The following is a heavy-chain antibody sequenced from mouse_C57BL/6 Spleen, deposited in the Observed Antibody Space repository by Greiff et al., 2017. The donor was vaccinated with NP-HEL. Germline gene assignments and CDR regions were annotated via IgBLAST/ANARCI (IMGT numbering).Heavy chain of an antibody. D-gene: IGHD2-3*01. CDR3: ARPFYDGYPYFDY. J-gene: IGHJ2*01. CDR1: GFTFSDYG. Sequence: EVKLLESGGGLVKPGGSLKLSCAASGFTFSDYGMHWVRQALEKGLEWVAYISSGSSTIYYADTVKGRFTISRDNAKNTLFLQMTSLRSEDTAMYYCARPFYDGYPYFDYWGQGTTLTVSS. CDR2: ISSGSSTI. V-gene: IGHV5-17*01.